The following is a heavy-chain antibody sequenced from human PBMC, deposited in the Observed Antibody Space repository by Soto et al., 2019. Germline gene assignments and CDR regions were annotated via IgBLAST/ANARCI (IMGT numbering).Heavy chain of an antibody. CDR1: GFTVSSNY. D-gene: IGHD5-12*01. Sequence: SLRLSCAASGFTVSSNYMSWVRQAPGKGLEWVSVIYSGGSTYYADSVKGRFTISRDNSKNTLYLQMNSLRAEDTAVYYCARGEATAPGATFDYWGQGTLVTVSS. CDR3: ARGEATAPGATFDY. CDR2: IYSGGST. J-gene: IGHJ4*02. V-gene: IGHV3-66*01.